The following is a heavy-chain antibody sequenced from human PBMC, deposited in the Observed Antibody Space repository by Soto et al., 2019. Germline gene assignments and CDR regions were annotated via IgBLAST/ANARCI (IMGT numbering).Heavy chain of an antibody. Sequence: EVQLVESGGGLVQPGESLRLSCAASGFTFSNYWMHWVRQAPGKGLECVSRIDSDGSRITYADFVKGRFTISRDNAKNTVYLHMNSLTAEDTAVYYCVRTSLVVAVATREDFWGQGTLVTVSS. CDR1: GFTFSNYW. CDR3: VRTSLVVAVATREDF. CDR2: IDSDGSRI. J-gene: IGHJ4*02. V-gene: IGHV3-74*01. D-gene: IGHD2-15*01.